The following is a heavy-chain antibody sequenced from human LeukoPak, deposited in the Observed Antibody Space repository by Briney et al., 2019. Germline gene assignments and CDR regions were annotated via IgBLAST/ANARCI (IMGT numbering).Heavy chain of an antibody. Sequence: SETLSLTCAVYGGSFSGYYWSWIRQPPGKGLEWIGEINHSGSTNYNPSLKSRVTISVDTSKNQFSLKLSSVTAADTAVYYCARYRPGSVVTVYDAFDIWGQGTMVTVSS. CDR1: GGSFSGYY. D-gene: IGHD2-21*02. CDR3: ARYRPGSVVTVYDAFDI. J-gene: IGHJ3*02. CDR2: INHSGST. V-gene: IGHV4-34*01.